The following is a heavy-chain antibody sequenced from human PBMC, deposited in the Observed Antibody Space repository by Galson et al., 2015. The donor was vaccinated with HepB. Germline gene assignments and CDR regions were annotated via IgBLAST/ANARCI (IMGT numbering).Heavy chain of an antibody. CDR3: ARSGYYLNWFDP. J-gene: IGHJ5*02. D-gene: IGHD3-10*01. CDR1: GYSFINYS. CDR2: INPSDGAT. Sequence: SVKVSCKASGYSFINYSIIWARQAPGQGLEWLGIINPSDGATTYAQKFQGRVTMTRDTSTKTVYMEMSSLRSDDTAIYYCARSGYYLNWFDPWGQGTLVTVSS. V-gene: IGHV1-46*01.